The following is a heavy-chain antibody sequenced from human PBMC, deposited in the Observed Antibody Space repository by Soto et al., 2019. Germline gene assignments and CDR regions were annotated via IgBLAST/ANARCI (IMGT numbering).Heavy chain of an antibody. CDR1: GGSISSGGYS. D-gene: IGHD3-16*01. J-gene: IGHJ3*02. CDR3: ARVSGGVGAFDI. V-gene: IGHV4-30-2*01. Sequence: SETLSLTCAVSGGSISSGGYSWSWIRQPPGKGLEWIGYIYHSGSTYYNPSLKSRVTISVDRSKNQFSLKLSSVTAADTAVYYCARVSGGVGAFDIWGQGTMVTVSS. CDR2: IYHSGST.